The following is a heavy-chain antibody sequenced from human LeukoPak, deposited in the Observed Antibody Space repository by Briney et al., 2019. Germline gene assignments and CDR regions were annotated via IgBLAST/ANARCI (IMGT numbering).Heavy chain of an antibody. Sequence: PGGSLRLSCAASGFTFSSYAMNWVRQAPGKGLEWVSTISGSGGPTYYADSVKGQFTISRDNSKNTLYLQMNSLRAEDTAVYYCAKDLVFRGVIMRGLDYWGQGTLVTVSS. V-gene: IGHV3-23*01. D-gene: IGHD3-10*01. J-gene: IGHJ4*02. CDR1: GFTFSSYA. CDR2: ISGSGGPT. CDR3: AKDLVFRGVIMRGLDY.